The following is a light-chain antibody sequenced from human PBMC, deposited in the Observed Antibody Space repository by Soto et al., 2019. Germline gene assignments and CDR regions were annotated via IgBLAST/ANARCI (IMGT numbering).Light chain of an antibody. CDR1: QGISNY. Sequence: DIQLTQATSTRCASVGDRVTITCRASQGISNYLAWYQQKPGKVPKLLIYAASTLQSGVPSRFSGSGSGTDFTLAISSLQPEDVATYYCQKYNSAPLTFGGGTNVDI. J-gene: IGKJ4*01. V-gene: IGKV1-27*01. CDR2: AAS. CDR3: QKYNSAPLT.